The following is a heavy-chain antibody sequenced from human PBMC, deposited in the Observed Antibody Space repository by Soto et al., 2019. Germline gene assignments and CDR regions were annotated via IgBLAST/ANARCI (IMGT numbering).Heavy chain of an antibody. CDR1: GFTFSSYA. D-gene: IGHD2-8*01. J-gene: IGHJ4*02. V-gene: IGHV3-23*01. CDR2: ISGSGDST. CDR3: EKDLRACTNGVRYTRFFDY. Sequence: EVQLLESGGGLVQPGGSLRLSCAASGFTFSSYAMSRVRQAPGGGLEWVWVISGSGDSTYYADSVKGRFTIYRENSQNTLYLQMNSLRAEDTAVYYCEKDLRACTNGVRYTRFFDYWGQGTLVTVSS.